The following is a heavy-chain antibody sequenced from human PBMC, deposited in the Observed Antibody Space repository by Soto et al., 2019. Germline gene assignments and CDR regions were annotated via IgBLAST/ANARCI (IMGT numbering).Heavy chain of an antibody. CDR3: ARGPQYQLLCADY. CDR2: INPSGGST. D-gene: IGHD2-2*01. Sequence: ASVKLSCKASRDTFTSYSMYWARQAPGQGLEWMGIINPSGGSTSYAQKFQGRVTMTRDTSTSTVYMELSSLRSEDTAVYYCARGPQYQLLCADYWGQGTLVTVSS. CDR1: RDTFTSYS. V-gene: IGHV1-46*03. J-gene: IGHJ4*02.